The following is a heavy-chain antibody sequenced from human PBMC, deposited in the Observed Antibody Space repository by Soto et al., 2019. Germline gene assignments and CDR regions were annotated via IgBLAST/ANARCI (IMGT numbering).Heavy chain of an antibody. Sequence: QVQLVESGGGVVQPGRSLRLSCAASGFTFSSYGMHWVRQAPGKGLEWVAVIWYDGSNKYYADSVKGRFTISRDNSKNTLYRQINSRRAEATVVYYCARGDGYCIGTSGDEAFDIWGQGTMVTVSS. CDR1: GFTFSSYG. J-gene: IGHJ3*02. D-gene: IGHD2-2*01. CDR2: IWYDGSNK. V-gene: IGHV3-33*01. CDR3: ARGDGYCIGTSGDEAFDI.